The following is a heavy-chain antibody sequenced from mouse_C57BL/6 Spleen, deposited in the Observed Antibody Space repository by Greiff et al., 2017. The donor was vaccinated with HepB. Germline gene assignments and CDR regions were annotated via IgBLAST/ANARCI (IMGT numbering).Heavy chain of an antibody. CDR3: ARDRHYKWYFDV. J-gene: IGHJ1*03. Sequence: ESGPGLVKPSQSLSLTCSVTGYSITSGYYWNWIRQFPGNKLEWMGYISYDGSNNYNPSLKNRISITRDTSKNQFFLKLNSVTTEDTATYYCARDRHYKWYFDVWGTGTTVTVSS. CDR2: ISYDGSN. D-gene: IGHD2-12*01. CDR1: GYSITSGYY. V-gene: IGHV3-6*01.